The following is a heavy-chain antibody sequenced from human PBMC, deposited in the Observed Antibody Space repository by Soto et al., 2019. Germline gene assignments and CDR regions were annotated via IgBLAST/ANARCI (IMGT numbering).Heavy chain of an antibody. CDR2: ISHIGISR. V-gene: IGHV3-23*01. J-gene: IGHJ5*02. D-gene: IGHD3-10*01. CDR3: AKGSWIHHGSEGGNWLDP. Sequence: EVQLLESGGDLVQPGGSLRLSCAASGVAFSNYDMNWVRQAPGKGLEWVSSISHIGISRYYADSVKGRFTISRDNAKNTLYLQMNSLRVEDTAVYYCAKGSWIHHGSEGGNWLDPWGHGTQVTVSS. CDR1: GVAFSNYD.